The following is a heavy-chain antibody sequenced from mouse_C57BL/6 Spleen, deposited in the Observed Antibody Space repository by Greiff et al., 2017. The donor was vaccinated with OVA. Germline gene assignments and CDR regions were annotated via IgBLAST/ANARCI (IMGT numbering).Heavy chain of an antibody. Sequence: DVKLQESGPGMVKPSQSLSLTCTVTGYSITSGYDWHWIRHFPGNKLEWMGYISYSGRTNSNPSLKSRISITHDTSKNHFFLKLTSVTTDDTATYYSARGGGYSSSYGWYFDVWGTGTTVTVSA. J-gene: IGHJ1*03. V-gene: IGHV3-1*01. CDR1: GYSITSGYD. D-gene: IGHD1-1*01. CDR3: ARGGGYSSSYGWYFDV. CDR2: ISYSGRT.